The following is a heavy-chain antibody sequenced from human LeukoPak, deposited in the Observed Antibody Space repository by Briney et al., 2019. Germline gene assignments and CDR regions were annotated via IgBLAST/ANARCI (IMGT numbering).Heavy chain of an antibody. CDR1: GFIFSNYG. CDR2: ISSNSAST. D-gene: IGHD2-2*02. CDR3: ATGYTSDLRIDA. Sequence: GGSLRLSCAASGFIFSNYGMNWVRQAPGKGLEWVSGISSNSASTYHTDSVKGRFTISRDDAKNSMYLQMNSLRVEDTAVYYCATGYTSDLRIDAWGQGTLVTVSS. V-gene: IGHV3-21*01. J-gene: IGHJ5*02.